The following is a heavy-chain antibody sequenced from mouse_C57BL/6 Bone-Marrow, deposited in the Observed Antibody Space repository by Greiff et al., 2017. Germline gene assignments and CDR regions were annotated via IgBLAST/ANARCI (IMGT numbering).Heavy chain of an antibody. J-gene: IGHJ2*01. D-gene: IGHD4-1*01. CDR2: IYLGNGYT. Sequence: EVQLQQSGAELVRPGSSVKMSCKTSGYTFTSYGINWVKQRPGQGLEWIGYIYLGNGYTEYNEKFKGKATLTSDTSSSTAYMQLSSLTSEDSAIYFCARWDWLDYWGKGTTLTVSS. V-gene: IGHV1-58*01. CDR3: ARWDWLDY. CDR1: GYTFTSYG.